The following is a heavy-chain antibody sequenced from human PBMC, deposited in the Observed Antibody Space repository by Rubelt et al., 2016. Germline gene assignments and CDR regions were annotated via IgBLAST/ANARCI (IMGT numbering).Heavy chain of an antibody. V-gene: IGHV4-34*01. Sequence: QVQLQQWGAGLLKPSETLSLTCAVYGGSFSGYYWSWIRQPPGKGLEWIGEINHSGSTNYNPSLKSRVTISVDASETQFSLKLSSVTAADTAVYYCARGRRGSSSWLGRDYYGMDVWGQGTTVTVSS. D-gene: IGHD6-13*01. CDR3: ARGRRGSSSWLGRDYYGMDV. CDR2: INHSGST. J-gene: IGHJ6*02. CDR1: GGSFSGYY.